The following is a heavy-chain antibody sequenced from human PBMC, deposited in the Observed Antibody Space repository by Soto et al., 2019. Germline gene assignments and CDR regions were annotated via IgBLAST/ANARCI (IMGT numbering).Heavy chain of an antibody. D-gene: IGHD5-18*01. CDR2: IWYGGSNK. CDR1: GFTFSSYG. V-gene: IGHV3-33*06. J-gene: IGHJ6*02. CDR3: AKARAPWIQLWFSTTAYYYYGMDV. Sequence: PGGSLRLSCAASGFTFSSYGMHWVRQAPGKGLEWVAVIWYGGSNKYYADSVKGRFTISRDNSKNTLYLQMNSLRAEDTAVYYCAKARAPWIQLWFSTTAYYYYGMDVWGQGTTVTVSS.